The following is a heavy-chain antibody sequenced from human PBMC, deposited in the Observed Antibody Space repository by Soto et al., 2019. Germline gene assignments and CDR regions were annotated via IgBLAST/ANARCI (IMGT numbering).Heavy chain of an antibody. CDR2: IGGRGGHT. J-gene: IGHJ4*02. CDR3: AKGRSFPITSYATNFDY. CDR1: GFTFTDYA. V-gene: IGHV3-23*01. Sequence: EVRLLESGGGLVPPGGSLRLSCAASGFTFTDYAMSWVRQAPGKGLECVSVIGGRGGHTYYADSVKGRFTISRDNSKNTVYVEMNSLTAEDAALDFCAKGRSFPITSYATNFDYWGLGILVTVSS. D-gene: IGHD3-16*01.